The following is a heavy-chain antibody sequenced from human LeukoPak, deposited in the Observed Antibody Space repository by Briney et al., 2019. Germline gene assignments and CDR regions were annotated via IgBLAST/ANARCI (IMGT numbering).Heavy chain of an antibody. D-gene: IGHD3-9*01. J-gene: IGHJ5*02. V-gene: IGHV4-38-2*02. CDR2: IYHSGST. Sequence: PSETLSLTRTVSGYSISSGYYWGWIRQPPGKGLEWIGSIYHSGSTYYNPSLKSRVTISVDTSKNQFSLKLSSVTAADTAVYYCAREADWRGSNWFDPWGQGTLVTVSS. CDR3: AREADWRGSNWFDP. CDR1: GYSISSGYY.